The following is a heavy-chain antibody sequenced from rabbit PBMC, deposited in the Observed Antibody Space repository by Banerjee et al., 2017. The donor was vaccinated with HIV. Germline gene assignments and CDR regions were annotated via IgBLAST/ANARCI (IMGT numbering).Heavy chain of an antibody. J-gene: IGHJ4*01. CDR1: GFTLSSSYY. D-gene: IGHD4-1*01. V-gene: IGHV1S45*01. Sequence: QQQLEESGGGLVKPGGTLTLTCTASGFTLSSSYYMCWVRQAPGKGLELIACIDSSSITWYASWVNGRFTISKTSSTTVTLQMTSLTAADTATYFCARDLAGVIGWNFGLWGPETLVTVS. CDR2: IDSSSIT. CDR3: ARDLAGVIGWNFGL.